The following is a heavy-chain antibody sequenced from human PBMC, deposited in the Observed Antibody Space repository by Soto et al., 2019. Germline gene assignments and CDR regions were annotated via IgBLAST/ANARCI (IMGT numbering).Heavy chain of an antibody. CDR1: GFTFSSYA. Sequence: EVQLLESGGGLVQPGGSLRLSCAASGFTFSSYAMSWVRQAPGKGLEWVSAISGSGGSTYYADSVKGRFTISRDNSKNTLYLQMNSLRAEDTAVYYCAKGDPCGGDCRSYYYYGMDVWGQGTTVTVSS. CDR3: AKGDPCGGDCRSYYYYGMDV. V-gene: IGHV3-23*01. J-gene: IGHJ6*02. CDR2: ISGSGGST. D-gene: IGHD2-21*02.